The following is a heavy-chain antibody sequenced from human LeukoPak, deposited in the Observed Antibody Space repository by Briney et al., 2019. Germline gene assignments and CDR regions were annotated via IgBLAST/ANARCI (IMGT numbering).Heavy chain of an antibody. Sequence: ASVKVSCKASGGTFSSYAISWVRQAPGQGLEWMGWISAYNGNTNYAQKLQGRVTMTTDTSTSTAYMELRSLRSDDTAVYYCAREDCSGGSCYFMGNYYGMDVWGQGTTVTVSS. J-gene: IGHJ6*02. V-gene: IGHV1-18*01. D-gene: IGHD2-15*01. CDR1: GGTFSSYA. CDR2: ISAYNGNT. CDR3: AREDCSGGSCYFMGNYYGMDV.